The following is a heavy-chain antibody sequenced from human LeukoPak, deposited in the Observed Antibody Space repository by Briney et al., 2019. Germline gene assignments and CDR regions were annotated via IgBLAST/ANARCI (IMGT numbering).Heavy chain of an antibody. J-gene: IGHJ3*02. CDR2: ISSSDSTI. CDR1: GFTFSDYY. V-gene: IGHV3-11*01. Sequence: GGSLRLSCAASGFTFSDYYMSWIRQAPGKGLEWVSYISSSDSTIYYADSVKGRFTISRDNAKNSLYLQMNSLRAEDTAVYYCARGYCSGGSCYSLGAFDIWGQGTMVTVSS. CDR3: ARGYCSGGSCYSLGAFDI. D-gene: IGHD2-15*01.